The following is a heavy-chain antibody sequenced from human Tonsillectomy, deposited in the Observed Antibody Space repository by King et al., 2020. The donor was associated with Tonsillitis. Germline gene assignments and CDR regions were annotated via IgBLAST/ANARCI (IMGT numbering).Heavy chain of an antibody. Sequence: VQLVESGAEVKKPGESLKISCKGSGYSFTRNWIGWVRQMPGKGLEWMGIIYPGDSDTRYSPSFQGQVTISADKSLSTAYLQWSSLKASDTAMYYCARLGTLVRGVIDYYYGMDVWGQGTTVTVSS. CDR2: IYPGDSDT. J-gene: IGHJ6*02. V-gene: IGHV5-51*01. D-gene: IGHD3-10*01. CDR1: GYSFTRNW. CDR3: ARLGTLVRGVIDYYYGMDV.